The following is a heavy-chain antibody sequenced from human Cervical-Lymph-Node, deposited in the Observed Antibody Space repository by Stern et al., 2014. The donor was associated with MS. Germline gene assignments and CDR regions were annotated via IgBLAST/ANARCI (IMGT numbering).Heavy chain of an antibody. CDR3: TRWGLQKDYQYYGLDV. CDR2: IRSKAYGGTT. Sequence: EVQLEESGGGLVQPGRSLRLSCTASGFTFGDYAMSWVRQAPGKGLEWVGFIRSKAYGGTTEYAASVRGRFTISRDDSKSIAYLQMNSLNTEDTAVYYCTRWGLQKDYQYYGLDVWGQGTTVTVSS. D-gene: IGHD4-11*01. V-gene: IGHV3-49*04. CDR1: GFTFGDYA. J-gene: IGHJ6*02.